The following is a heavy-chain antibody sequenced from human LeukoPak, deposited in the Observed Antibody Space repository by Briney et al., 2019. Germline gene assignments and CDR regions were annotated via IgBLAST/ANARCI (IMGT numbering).Heavy chain of an antibody. CDR3: ARHRTGSYPVGFDP. CDR1: GGSIGSIVYY. D-gene: IGHD1-26*01. CDR2: IYYSGST. V-gene: IGHV4-39*01. J-gene: IGHJ5*02. Sequence: SETLSLTCTVSGGSIGSIVYYWAWIRRPPGKGLEWIGSIYYSGSTYYNPSLKSRLSISVETSKNQFSLKLSSVTAADTAVYYCARHRTGSYPVGFDPWGQGTLVTVSS.